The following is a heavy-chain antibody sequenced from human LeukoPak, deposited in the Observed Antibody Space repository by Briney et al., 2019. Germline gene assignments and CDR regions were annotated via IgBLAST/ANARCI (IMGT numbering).Heavy chain of an antibody. CDR1: GFTFSSYE. Sequence: PGGSLRPSCVASGFTFSSYEMNWLRQSPGKGLEWVSYISGSGTTMYYADSVKGRFTISRDNAKNSLYPQMNSLRAEDTAIYYCARSVQWLPYWGQGTLVTVSS. V-gene: IGHV3-48*03. D-gene: IGHD6-19*01. CDR2: ISGSGTTM. J-gene: IGHJ4*02. CDR3: ARSVQWLPY.